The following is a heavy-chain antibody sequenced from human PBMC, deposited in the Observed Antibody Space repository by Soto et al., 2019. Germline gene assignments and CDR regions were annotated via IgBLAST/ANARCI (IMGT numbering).Heavy chain of an antibody. D-gene: IGHD3-16*02. CDR3: ARDPYDYVWGSYRYGYYFDY. V-gene: IGHV1-18*01. CDR1: GYTFTSYG. Sequence: ASVKVSCKASGYTFTSYGISWVRQAPGQGLEWMGWISAYNGNTNYAQKLQGRVTMTTDTSTSTAYMELRSLRSDDTAVYYCARDPYDYVWGSYRYGYYFDYWGQGTLVTVSS. J-gene: IGHJ4*02. CDR2: ISAYNGNT.